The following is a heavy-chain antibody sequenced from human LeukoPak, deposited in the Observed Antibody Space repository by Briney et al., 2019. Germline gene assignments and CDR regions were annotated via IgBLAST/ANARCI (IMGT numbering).Heavy chain of an antibody. Sequence: GGSLRLSCAASGFTFANAWMNWVRQAPGKGLEWVGRIKSKADGETIDYAAPVKGRFTFSRDDSKNMLYLQMNSLKSEDTAVYYCSTLTSRGLSDSWGQGTLVTVSS. CDR3: STLTSRGLSDS. V-gene: IGHV3-15*07. CDR2: IKSKADGETI. J-gene: IGHJ4*02. D-gene: IGHD1-20*01. CDR1: GFTFANAW.